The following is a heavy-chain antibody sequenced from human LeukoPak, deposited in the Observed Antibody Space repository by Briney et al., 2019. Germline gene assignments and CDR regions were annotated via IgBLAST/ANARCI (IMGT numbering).Heavy chain of an antibody. D-gene: IGHD3-3*01. V-gene: IGHV4-38-2*02. J-gene: IGHJ5*02. CDR3: ARSPGDFWSGYLNWFDP. CDR1: GYSISSGYY. Sequence: KPSETLSLTCTVSGYSISSGYYWGWIRQPPGKGLEWIGSIYHSGSTYYNPSLKSRVTISVDTSKNQFSLKLSSVTAADTAMYYCARSPGDFWSGYLNWFDPWGQGTLVTVSS. CDR2: IYHSGST.